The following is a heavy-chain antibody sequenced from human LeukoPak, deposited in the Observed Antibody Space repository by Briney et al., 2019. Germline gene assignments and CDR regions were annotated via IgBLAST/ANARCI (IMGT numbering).Heavy chain of an antibody. CDR2: IYYSGST. J-gene: IGHJ4*02. CDR3: ARPVSGRSYYFDY. D-gene: IGHD5/OR15-5a*01. V-gene: IGHV4-39*01. Sequence: PSETLSLTCTVSGVSISNSAYYWVWVRQPPGKGLEWIGSIYYSGSTYYNPSLKSRITISVGTSKNQFSLNLSSVTAADTAVYYCARPVSGRSYYFDYWGQGTLVTVSS. CDR1: GVSISNSAYY.